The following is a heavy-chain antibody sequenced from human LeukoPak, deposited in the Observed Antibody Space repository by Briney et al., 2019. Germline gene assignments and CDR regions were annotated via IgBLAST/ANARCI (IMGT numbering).Heavy chain of an antibody. D-gene: IGHD4-17*01. J-gene: IGHJ3*02. CDR2: IIPIFGTA. Sequence: SVKVSCKASGGTFSSYAISWVRQAPGQGLEWMGGIIPIFGTANYAQKFQGRVTITADESTSTAYMELSSLRSEDAAVYYCARDLLSPGVTTGVDAFDIWGQGTMVTVSS. V-gene: IGHV1-69*13. CDR3: ARDLLSPGVTTGVDAFDI. CDR1: GGTFSSYA.